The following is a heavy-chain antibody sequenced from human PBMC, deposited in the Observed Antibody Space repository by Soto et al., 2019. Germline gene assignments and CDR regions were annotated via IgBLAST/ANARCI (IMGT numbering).Heavy chain of an antibody. D-gene: IGHD6-13*01. V-gene: IGHV3-23*01. CDR3: AKAKRSSSWYSDFDY. CDR1: GFTFSSYA. Sequence: GGSLRLSCAASGFTFSSYAMSWVRQAPGKGLEWVSAISGSGGSTYYADSVKGRFTISRDNSKNTLYLQMNSLRAEDTAVYYCAKAKRSSSWYSDFDYWGQGTLVTVSS. CDR2: ISGSGGST. J-gene: IGHJ4*02.